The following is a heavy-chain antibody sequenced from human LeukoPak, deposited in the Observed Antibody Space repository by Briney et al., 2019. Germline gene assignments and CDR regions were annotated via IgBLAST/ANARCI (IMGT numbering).Heavy chain of an antibody. V-gene: IGHV4-4*07. Sequence: SETLSLTCTVSGGSISSYYWTWIRQPAGKGLEWIGRIYTSGSTNYNPSLKSRVTISADTSKNQFSLKLSSVTAADTAVYYCARDSPTNYFDYWGQGTLVTVSS. D-gene: IGHD1-14*01. CDR3: ARDSPTNYFDY. CDR2: IYTSGST. J-gene: IGHJ4*02. CDR1: GGSISSYY.